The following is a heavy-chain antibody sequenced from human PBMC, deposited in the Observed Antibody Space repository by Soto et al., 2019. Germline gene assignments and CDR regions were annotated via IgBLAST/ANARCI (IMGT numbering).Heavy chain of an antibody. J-gene: IGHJ4*02. CDR2: IYYSGST. V-gene: IGHV4-31*03. CDR3: ARNYGDYSWVFDY. D-gene: IGHD4-17*01. CDR1: GGSISSGGYY. Sequence: QVQLQESGPGLVKPSQTLSLTCTVSGGSISSGGYYWSWIRQHPGKGLEWIGYIYYSGSTYYTPPLKSRVTISVDTSKNQFSLKLSSVTAADTAVYYCARNYGDYSWVFDYWGQGTLVTVSS.